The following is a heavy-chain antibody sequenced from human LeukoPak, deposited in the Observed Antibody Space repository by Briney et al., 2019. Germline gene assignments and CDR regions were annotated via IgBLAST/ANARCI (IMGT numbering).Heavy chain of an antibody. J-gene: IGHJ4*02. CDR2: LYFSGTT. CDR3: AKLDS. Sequence: SETLSLTCTVSGASINTTGFYWGWVRQPPGKGLEWIGALYFSGTTYTNPSLKSRLTSSVDTSKNQFSLRLNSVTAADTAVYYCAKLDSWGLGTLVTVSS. CDR1: GASINTTGFY. V-gene: IGHV4-39*01.